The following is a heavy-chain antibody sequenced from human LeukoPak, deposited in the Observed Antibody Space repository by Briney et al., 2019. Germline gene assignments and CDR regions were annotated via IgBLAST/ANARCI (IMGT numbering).Heavy chain of an antibody. V-gene: IGHV4-61*02. CDR3: ARGSYSIEY. J-gene: IGHJ4*02. Sequence: SETLSLTCTDSGASISSGSYYWSWIRQPAGKGLEWIGRIYTSGSTNYNPSLKSRVTISVDTSKNQFSLKLSSVTAADTAVYYCARGSYSIEYWGQGTLVTVSS. D-gene: IGHD1-26*01. CDR1: GASISSGSYY. CDR2: IYTSGST.